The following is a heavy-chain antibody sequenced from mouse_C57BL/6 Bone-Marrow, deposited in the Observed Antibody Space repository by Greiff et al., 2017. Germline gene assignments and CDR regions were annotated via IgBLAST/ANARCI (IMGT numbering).Heavy chain of an antibody. J-gene: IGHJ4*01. V-gene: IGHV1-64*01. Sequence: QVQLQQPGAELVKPGASVKLSCKASGYTFTSYWMHWVKQRPGQGLEWIGMIHPNSGSTNYNEKFKSKATLTVDKSSSTAYMQLSSLTSEDSAVYYCARSGCTNPLYYAMDYWGQGTSGTVSS. CDR2: IHPNSGST. CDR1: GYTFTSYW. D-gene: IGHD1-1*01. CDR3: ARSGCTNPLYYAMDY.